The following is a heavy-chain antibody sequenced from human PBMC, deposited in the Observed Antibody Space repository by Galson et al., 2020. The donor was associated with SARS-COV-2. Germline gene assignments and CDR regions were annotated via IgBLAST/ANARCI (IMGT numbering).Heavy chain of an antibody. V-gene: IGHV4-34*01. Sequence: SETLSLTCAVFGESLSTYYWSWIRQPPGKGLEWIGDINQSGTTNYSPSLKSRVTISVDPSKSQFSLDLTSVTAADTAIYYCARIYQQQRIPGHGDWGQGTLVTVSS. CDR3: ARIYQQQRIPGHGD. J-gene: IGHJ4*01. CDR2: INQSGTT. CDR1: GESLSTYY. D-gene: IGHD3-3*02.